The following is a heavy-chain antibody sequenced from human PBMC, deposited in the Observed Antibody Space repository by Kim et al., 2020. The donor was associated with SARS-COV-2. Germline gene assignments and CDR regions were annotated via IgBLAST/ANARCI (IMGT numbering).Heavy chain of an antibody. Sequence: ASVKVSCKASGYTFTGYYMHWVRQAPGQGLEWMGWINPNSGGTNYAQKFQGWVTMTRDTSISTAYMELSRLRSDDTAVYYCARDLQDRFLYGMDVWGQGTTVTVSS. J-gene: IGHJ6*02. D-gene: IGHD1-1*01. V-gene: IGHV1-2*04. CDR2: INPNSGGT. CDR3: ARDLQDRFLYGMDV. CDR1: GYTFTGYY.